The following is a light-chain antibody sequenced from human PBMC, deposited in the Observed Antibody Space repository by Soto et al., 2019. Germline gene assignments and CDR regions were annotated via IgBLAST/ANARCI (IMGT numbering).Light chain of an antibody. CDR2: DAS. CDR1: QTVTNDY. Sequence: EVVLTQSPGTLSLSPGERVTLSCRASQTVTNDYLAWYQQKDGQAPRLLIYDASTRATGVPDRFSGSGSGPEYTLTITRLEPEDFAVYSCQQYGFSPISFGHGTRLELK. V-gene: IGKV3-20*01. J-gene: IGKJ5*01. CDR3: QQYGFSPIS.